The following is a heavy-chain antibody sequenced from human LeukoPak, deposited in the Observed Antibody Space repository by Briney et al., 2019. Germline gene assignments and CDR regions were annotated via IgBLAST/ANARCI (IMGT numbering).Heavy chain of an antibody. V-gene: IGHV1-8*01. CDR2: MNPNSGNT. D-gene: IGHD1-26*01. J-gene: IGHJ4*02. CDR1: GYTFTSYD. Sequence: GGSVKVSCKASGYTFTSYDINWVRQATGQGLEWMGWMNPNSGNTGYAQKFQGRVTMTRSASINTAYMELSSLTSDDTAVYYCARSSVGARRRIDYWGQGTLVTVSS. CDR3: ARSSVGARRRIDY.